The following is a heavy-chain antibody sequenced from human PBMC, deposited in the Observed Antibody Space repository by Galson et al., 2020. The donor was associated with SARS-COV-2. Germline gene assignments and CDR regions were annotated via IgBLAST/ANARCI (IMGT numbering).Heavy chain of an antibody. V-gene: IGHV4-61*02. J-gene: IGHJ6*03. CDR3: ARDALRSSSWGYYYMDV. Sequence: SETLSLTCTVSGGSISSGSYYWSWIRQPAGKGLEWIGRIYTSGSTNYNPSLKSRVTISVDTSKNQFSLKLSSVTAADTAVYYCARDALRSSSWGYYYMDVWGKGTTVTISS. CDR1: GGSISSGSYY. CDR2: IYTSGST. D-gene: IGHD6-13*01.